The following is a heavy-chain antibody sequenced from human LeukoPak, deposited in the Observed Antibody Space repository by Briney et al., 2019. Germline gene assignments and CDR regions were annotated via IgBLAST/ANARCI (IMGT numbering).Heavy chain of an antibody. CDR2: MSYDGSKE. Sequence: GGSLRLSCAASGFTFSSYGMHWVRQAPGKGLEWVAVMSYDGSKEYYADSVKGRFTISRDNSKNTLYLQMNSLRAEDTAVYYCARDYSYGFLNWGQGTLVTVSS. V-gene: IGHV3-30*03. CDR3: ARDYSYGFLN. J-gene: IGHJ4*02. D-gene: IGHD5-18*01. CDR1: GFTFSSYG.